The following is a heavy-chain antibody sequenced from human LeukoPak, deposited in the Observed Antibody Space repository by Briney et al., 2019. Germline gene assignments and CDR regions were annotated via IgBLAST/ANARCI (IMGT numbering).Heavy chain of an antibody. J-gene: IGHJ6*02. CDR1: GYSFTSYW. CDR3: ARGIGYCSSTSCLRTYYYYGMDV. CDR2: IYPGDSDT. D-gene: IGHD2-2*01. Sequence: GGSLKISCKGSGYSFTSYWIGWVRQMPGKGLEWMGIIYPGDSDTRYSPSFQGQVTISADKSISTAYLQWSSLKASDTAMYYCARGIGYCSSTSCLRTYYYYGMDVWGQGTTVTVSS. V-gene: IGHV5-51*01.